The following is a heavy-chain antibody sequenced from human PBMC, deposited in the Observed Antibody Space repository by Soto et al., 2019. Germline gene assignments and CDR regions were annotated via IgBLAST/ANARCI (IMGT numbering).Heavy chain of an antibody. CDR1: GFTFSNYA. V-gene: IGHV3-23*01. CDR3: AIAYFVWASEQPYYFDS. D-gene: IGHD6-13*01. Sequence: EVQLLDSGGGLVQPGGSLRLSCAASGFTFSNYAMTWVRQGPGKGLEWVSGISGSGGRAYYADSVKGRFTISRDNSKSTVYFQRKRLGGEEPALYYCAIAYFVWASEQPYYFDSWGQGTLVTVSS. J-gene: IGHJ4*02. CDR2: ISGSGGRA.